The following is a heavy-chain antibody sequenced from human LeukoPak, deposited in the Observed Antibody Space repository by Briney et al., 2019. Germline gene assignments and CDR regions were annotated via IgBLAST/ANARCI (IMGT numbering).Heavy chain of an antibody. V-gene: IGHV1-8*01. J-gene: IGHJ6*02. CDR1: GYTFTSYD. CDR3: ARGVDCSGGSCYASPDYYYGMDV. Sequence: ASVKVSCKASGYTFTSYDINWVRQATGQGLEWMGLMNPNSGNTGYAQKFQGRVTMTRNTSISTAYMELSSLRSEDTAVYYCARGVDCSGGSCYASPDYYYGMDVWGQGTTVTVSS. CDR2: MNPNSGNT. D-gene: IGHD2-15*01.